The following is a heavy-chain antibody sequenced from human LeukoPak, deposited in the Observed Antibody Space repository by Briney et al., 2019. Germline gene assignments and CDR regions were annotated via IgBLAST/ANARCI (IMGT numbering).Heavy chain of an antibody. CDR2: IKEDGSQK. CDR3: ARDRSGVY. J-gene: IGHJ4*02. V-gene: IGHV3-7*01. Sequence: GGSLRLSCAASGFTFSSYLMTWVRQPPGKGLEWVANIKEDGSQKYYVDSVKGRFTISRDNAKHSLYLQMHSLRDEDTSVYYCARDRSGVYWGQGSLVTVCS. CDR1: GFTFSSYL.